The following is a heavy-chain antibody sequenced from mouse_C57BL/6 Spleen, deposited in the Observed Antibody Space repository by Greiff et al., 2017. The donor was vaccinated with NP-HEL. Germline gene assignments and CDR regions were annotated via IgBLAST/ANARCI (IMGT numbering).Heavy chain of an antibody. CDR2: IHPNSGST. V-gene: IGHV1-64*01. J-gene: IGHJ3*01. Sequence: QVQLKQPGAELVKPGASVKLSCKASGYTFTSYWMHWVKQRPGQGLEWIGMIHPNSGSTNYNEKFKSKATLTVDKSSSTAYLQLSSLTSEDSAVYYWARDEVGRFAYWGQGTLVTVSA. CDR1: GYTFTSYW. CDR3: ARDEVGRFAY. D-gene: IGHD4-1*01.